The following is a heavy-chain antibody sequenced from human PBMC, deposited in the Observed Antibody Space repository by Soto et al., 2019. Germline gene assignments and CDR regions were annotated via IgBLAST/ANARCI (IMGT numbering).Heavy chain of an antibody. CDR3: AREPIVVVVAAPHDAFDI. CDR2: INSDGSST. V-gene: IGHV3-74*01. Sequence: GGSLRLSCAASGFTFSSYWMHWVRQAPGKGLVWVSRINSDGSSTSYADSVKGRFTISRDNAKNTLYLQMNSLRAEDTAVYYCAREPIVVVVAAPHDAFDIWGQGTMVTVSS. J-gene: IGHJ3*02. D-gene: IGHD2-15*01. CDR1: GFTFSSYW.